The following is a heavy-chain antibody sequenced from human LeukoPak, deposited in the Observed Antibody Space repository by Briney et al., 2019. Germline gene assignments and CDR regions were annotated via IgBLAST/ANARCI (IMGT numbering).Heavy chain of an antibody. CDR1: GFTFSSYG. V-gene: IGHV3-30*19. CDR3: ARDQGIAARRFDY. D-gene: IGHD6-6*01. Sequence: PGRSLRLSCAASGFTFSSYGMHWVRQAPGKGLEWVAVIWYDGSNKYYADSVKGRFTISRDNSKNTLYLQMNSLRAEDTAVYYCARDQGIAARRFDYWGQGTLVTVSS. J-gene: IGHJ4*02. CDR2: IWYDGSNK.